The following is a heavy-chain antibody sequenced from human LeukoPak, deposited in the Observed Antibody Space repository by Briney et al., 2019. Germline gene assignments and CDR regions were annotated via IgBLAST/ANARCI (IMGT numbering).Heavy chain of an antibody. D-gene: IGHD3-22*01. CDR1: GFPFITYA. J-gene: IGHJ4*02. Sequence: GGSLRLSCAASGFPFITYAMSWVRQAPGKGLEWVSGISGSGGSTYYADSVKGRFTISRDNSKNTLYLQMYSLRVEDTAVYYCAGTAFDSTGYYLSFDCWGQGTLVTVSS. CDR2: ISGSGGST. CDR3: AGTAFDSTGYYLSFDC. V-gene: IGHV3-23*01.